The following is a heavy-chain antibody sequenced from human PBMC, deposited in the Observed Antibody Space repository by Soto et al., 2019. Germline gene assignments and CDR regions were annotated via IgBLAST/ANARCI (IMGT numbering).Heavy chain of an antibody. Sequence: QVQLVESGGGVVQPGRSLRLSCAASGFTFSSYGMHWVRQAPGKGLEWVAVISYDGSNKYYADSVKGRFTISRDNSKNTLYLQMNSLSAEDTAVYYCAKDRKGCSGGSCYYFDYWGQGTLVTVSS. CDR1: GFTFSSYG. CDR2: ISYDGSNK. J-gene: IGHJ4*02. CDR3: AKDRKGCSGGSCYYFDY. D-gene: IGHD2-15*01. V-gene: IGHV3-30*18.